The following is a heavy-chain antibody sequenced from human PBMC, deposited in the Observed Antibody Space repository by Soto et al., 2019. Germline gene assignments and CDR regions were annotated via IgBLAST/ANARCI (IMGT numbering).Heavy chain of an antibody. J-gene: IGHJ4*02. D-gene: IGHD6-6*01. CDR2: IYYSGRN. CDR1: GGSISSDDYY. CDR3: ARDRSNSPDYFDD. Sequence: QVQLQESGPGLVKPSQTLSLTCTVSGGSISSDDYYWTWIRQPPGEGLEWIGYIYYSGRNHYNPSLESRLTISIDTSKNQFSLKLSSMSAADTAVYYCARDRSNSPDYFDDWGQGTLVTVSS. V-gene: IGHV4-30-4*01.